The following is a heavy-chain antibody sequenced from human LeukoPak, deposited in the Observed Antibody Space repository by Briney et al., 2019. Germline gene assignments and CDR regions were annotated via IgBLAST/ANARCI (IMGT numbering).Heavy chain of an antibody. D-gene: IGHD2-15*01. CDR2: ISSSSSYI. V-gene: IGHV3-21*01. CDR1: GFTFSSYS. CDR3: ARESVVVTAYTYYFDY. Sequence: GGCLRLSCAASGFTFSSYSINWVRQAPGKGLEWVSSISSSSSYIYYADSVKGRFTISRDNAKNSLYLQMNSLRAEDTAVYYCARESVVVTAYTYYFDYWGQGTLVTVSS. J-gene: IGHJ4*02.